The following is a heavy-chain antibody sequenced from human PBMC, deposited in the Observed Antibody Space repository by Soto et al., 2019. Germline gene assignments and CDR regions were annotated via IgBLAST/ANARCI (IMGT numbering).Heavy chain of an antibody. Sequence: EVQLVETGGGLIQPGGALILSCAASGFTVSSKYISWLRQAPGKGLEWVSILYSDGNTYYADSVKGRFTVSRDNSKNTLNLQMNSLRPEDTAVYFCARGRGTCVVTTCYLPFDSWGQGALVTVSS. CDR3: ARGRGTCVVTTCYLPFDS. CDR2: LYSDGNT. D-gene: IGHD2-2*01. J-gene: IGHJ4*02. V-gene: IGHV3-53*02. CDR1: GFTVSSKY.